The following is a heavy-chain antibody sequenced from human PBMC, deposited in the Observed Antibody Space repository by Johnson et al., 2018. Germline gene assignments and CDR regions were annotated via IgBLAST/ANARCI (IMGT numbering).Heavy chain of an antibody. V-gene: IGHV3-7*01. Sequence: VQLVQSGGGLVQPGGSLRLSCAVSGFTFTTYWMSWVRQAPGKGLEWVANINQDGSVKYYVNSVKGRFTISRDNAKNSVSLQMNSLSGEDTALYYCARMYCSGGNCYTDVFDVWGQGTMVTVSS. CDR2: INQDGSVK. CDR3: ARMYCSGGNCYTDVFDV. D-gene: IGHD2-15*01. CDR1: GFTFTTYW. J-gene: IGHJ3*01.